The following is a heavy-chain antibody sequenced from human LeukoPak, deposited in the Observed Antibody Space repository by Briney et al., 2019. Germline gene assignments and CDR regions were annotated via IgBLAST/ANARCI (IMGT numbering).Heavy chain of an antibody. CDR1: GGSISSGGYY. Sequence: SETLSLTCTVSGGSISSGGYYWSWIRQPPGKGLEWIGYIYHSGSTYYNPSLKSRVTISVDTSKNQFSLKLSSVTAADTAVYFCARDVAGYYSFWGQGTLVTVSS. V-gene: IGHV4-30-2*01. CDR2: IYHSGST. J-gene: IGHJ4*02. D-gene: IGHD6-19*01. CDR3: ARDVAGYYSF.